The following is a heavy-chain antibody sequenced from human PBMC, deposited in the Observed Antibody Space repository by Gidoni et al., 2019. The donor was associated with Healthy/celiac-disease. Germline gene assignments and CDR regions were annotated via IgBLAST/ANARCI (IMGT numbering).Heavy chain of an antibody. D-gene: IGHD6-13*01. J-gene: IGHJ4*02. CDR1: GFTFNSYA. Sequence: EVQLLESGGGLVQPGGSLRLSCEASGFTFNSYAMSWVRQAPGKGLGWVSAISGSGGSTYYADSVKGRFTISRDNSKNTLYLQMNSLRAEDTAVYYCAKDLVAGIAAAGYYFDYWGQGTLVTVSS. CDR2: ISGSGGST. V-gene: IGHV3-23*01. CDR3: AKDLVAGIAAAGYYFDY.